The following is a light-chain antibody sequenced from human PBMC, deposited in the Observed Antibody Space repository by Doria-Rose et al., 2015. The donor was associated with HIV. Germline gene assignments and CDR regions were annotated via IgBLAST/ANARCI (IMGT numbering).Light chain of an antibody. CDR1: QSFSSTY. V-gene: IGKV3-20*01. CDR2: DGS. J-gene: IGKJ1*01. Sequence: EIVLTQSPGTLSLSPGERVTLSCRASQSFSSTYLAWYQQKPGQAPSLLIYDGSNRATGIPDRFSASGSWTDLTLTINRLEPEDFALYYCHQYGTSWTFGQGTKVEI. CDR3: HQYGTSWT.